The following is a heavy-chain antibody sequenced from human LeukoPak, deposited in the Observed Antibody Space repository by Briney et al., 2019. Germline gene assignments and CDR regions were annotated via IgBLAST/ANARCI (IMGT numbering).Heavy chain of an antibody. CDR3: ARDPYSGSYGNYYYYFMDV. CDR1: GFIFSTSW. D-gene: IGHD1-26*01. Sequence: GGSLRLSCTASGFIFSTSWMTWVRQAPGKVLEWVANINLDGSEKYYVDSVKGRFTISRDNAKNSLYLQMNSLRAEDTAVYYCARDPYSGSYGNYYYYFMDVWGKGTTVTISS. J-gene: IGHJ6*03. V-gene: IGHV3-7*01. CDR2: INLDGSEK.